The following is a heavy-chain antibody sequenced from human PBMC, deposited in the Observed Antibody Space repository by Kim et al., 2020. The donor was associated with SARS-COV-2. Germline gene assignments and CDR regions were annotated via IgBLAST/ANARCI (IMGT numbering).Heavy chain of an antibody. V-gene: IGHV3-30*04. J-gene: IGHJ6*02. CDR1: GFTFSSYA. CDR3: ARDRRFGPEAYGMDV. D-gene: IGHD3-10*01. Sequence: GGSLRLSCAASGFTFSSYAMHWVRQAPGKGLEWVAVISYDGSNKYYADSVKGRFTISRDNSKNTLYLQMNSLRAEDTAVYYCARDRRFGPEAYGMDVWGQGTTVTVSS. CDR2: ISYDGSNK.